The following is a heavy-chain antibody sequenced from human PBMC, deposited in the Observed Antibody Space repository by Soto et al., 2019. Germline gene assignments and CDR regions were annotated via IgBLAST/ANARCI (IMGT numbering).Heavy chain of an antibody. D-gene: IGHD5-12*01. V-gene: IGHV3-7*01. Sequence: PGGSLRLSCAASGFTFSSYWMSWVRQAPGKGLEWVANIKQDGSEKYYVDSVKGRFTISRDNAKNSLYLQMNSLRAEDTAVYYCARDARDIVATIKPFDYWGQGTLVTVSS. CDR3: ARDARDIVATIKPFDY. J-gene: IGHJ4*02. CDR1: GFTFSSYW. CDR2: IKQDGSEK.